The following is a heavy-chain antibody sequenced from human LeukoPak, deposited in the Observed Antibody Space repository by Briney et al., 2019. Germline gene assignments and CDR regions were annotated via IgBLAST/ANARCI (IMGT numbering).Heavy chain of an antibody. CDR1: GGSFSGYY. D-gene: IGHD3-3*01. CDR2: INHSGST. CDR3: ARGHAIFGVVMTELDY. V-gene: IGHV4-34*01. Sequence: SETLSLTCAVYGGSFSGYYWSWIRQPPGKGLEWIGEINHSGSTNYNPSLKSRVTISVDTSKNQFSLKLSSVTAADTAVYYCARGHAIFGVVMTELDYWGQGTLVTASS. J-gene: IGHJ4*02.